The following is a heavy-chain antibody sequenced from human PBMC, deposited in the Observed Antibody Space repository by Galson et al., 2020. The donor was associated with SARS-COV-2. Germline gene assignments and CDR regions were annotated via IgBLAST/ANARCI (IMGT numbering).Heavy chain of an antibody. CDR1: GFTFSSYG. V-gene: IGHV3-33*06. D-gene: IGHD2-15*01. J-gene: IGHJ3*02. CDR2: IWYDGSNK. CDR3: AKEEGRGPKEGAFDI. Sequence: GESLKISCAASGFTFSSYGMHWVRQAPGKGLEWVAVIWYDGSNKYYADSVKGRFTISRDNSKNTLYLQMNSLRAEDTAVYYCAKEEGRGPKEGAFDIWGQGTMVTVSS.